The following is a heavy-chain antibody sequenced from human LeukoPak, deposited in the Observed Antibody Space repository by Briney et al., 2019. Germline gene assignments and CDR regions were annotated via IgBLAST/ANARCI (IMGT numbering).Heavy chain of an antibody. V-gene: IGHV3-23*01. CDR2: ISGSGSNT. CDR3: AKGYDSSGHYFNYFDY. J-gene: IGHJ4*02. CDR1: GFTFSSYA. D-gene: IGHD3-22*01. Sequence: GGSLRLSCAASGFTFSSYAMSWVRQAPGKGLEWVSAISGSGSNTYYADSVKGRFTISRDNSKNTLYLQMNSLRAEDTAVYYCAKGYDSSGHYFNYFDYWGQGTLVTVSS.